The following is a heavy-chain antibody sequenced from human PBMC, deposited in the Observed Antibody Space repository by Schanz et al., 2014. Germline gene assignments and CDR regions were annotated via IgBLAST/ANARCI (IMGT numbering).Heavy chain of an antibody. Sequence: EVQLLESGGGLVQPRGSLKLSCAASGLIFSNYVMSWVRQAPGKGLEWVSTIGTSGGTNYAESVKGRFTISRDNSKNTLYLQMNSLRAEDTAVYYCAKSQGSSFDSWGQGTLVTVSS. V-gene: IGHV3-23*01. CDR1: GLIFSNYV. CDR2: IGTSGGT. D-gene: IGHD6-13*01. J-gene: IGHJ4*02. CDR3: AKSQGSSFDS.